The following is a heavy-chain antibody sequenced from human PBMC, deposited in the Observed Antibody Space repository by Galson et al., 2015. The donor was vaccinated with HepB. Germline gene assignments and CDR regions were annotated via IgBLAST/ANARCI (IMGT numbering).Heavy chain of an antibody. D-gene: IGHD2-8*02. Sequence: SEILSLTCAVYGGSFSGYYWSWIRQPPGKGLELIGEINHSGSTNYNPSLKSRVTISVDTSKNQFSLKLSSVTAADTAVYYCARSVSGLYYFDYWGQGTLVTVSS. CDR2: INHSGST. V-gene: IGHV4-34*01. CDR3: ARSVSGLYYFDY. CDR1: GGSFSGYY. J-gene: IGHJ4*02.